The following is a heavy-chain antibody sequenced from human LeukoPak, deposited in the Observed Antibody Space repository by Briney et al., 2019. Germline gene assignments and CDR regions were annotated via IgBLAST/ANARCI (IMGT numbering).Heavy chain of an antibody. CDR3: ARAAATDNGDFDY. D-gene: IGHD4-17*01. CDR2: ISSSGSTI. Sequence: GGSLRLSCAGSGFTFSNAWMNWVRQAPGKGLEWVSYISSSGSTIYYADSVKGRFTISRDNAKNSLYLQMNSLRAEDTAVYYCARAAATDNGDFDYWGQGTLVTVSS. V-gene: IGHV3-11*01. CDR1: GFTFSNAW. J-gene: IGHJ4*02.